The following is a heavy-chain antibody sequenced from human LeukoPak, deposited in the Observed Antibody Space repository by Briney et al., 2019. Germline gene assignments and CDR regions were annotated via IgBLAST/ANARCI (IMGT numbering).Heavy chain of an antibody. Sequence: GEPLKISCKGSGYSFTSYWIGWVRQMPGKGLEWMGIIYPGDSNTRYSPSFQGQVTTSADKSISTAYLQWSSLKASDSAMYYCARRLAASNTFDYWGQGTLVTVSS. CDR3: ARRLAASNTFDY. J-gene: IGHJ4*02. CDR2: IYPGDSNT. V-gene: IGHV5-51*01. D-gene: IGHD6-13*01. CDR1: GYSFTSYW.